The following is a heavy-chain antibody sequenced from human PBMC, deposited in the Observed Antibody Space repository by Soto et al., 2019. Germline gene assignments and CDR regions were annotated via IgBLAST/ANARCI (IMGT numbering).Heavy chain of an antibody. CDR2: ILYDGSNK. CDR1: GFTFSNYG. D-gene: IGHD2-2*01. V-gene: IGHV3-30*18. CDR3: AKSRDAYNFYFYYAMDV. Sequence: PGGSLRLSCAASGFTFSNYGMHWVRQTPGKGLEWVALILYDGSNKYYADSVKGRFTISRDNSKNTLYLQVSSLRAEDTAVYYCAKSRDAYNFYFYYAMDVWGQGTTVTVSS. J-gene: IGHJ6*02.